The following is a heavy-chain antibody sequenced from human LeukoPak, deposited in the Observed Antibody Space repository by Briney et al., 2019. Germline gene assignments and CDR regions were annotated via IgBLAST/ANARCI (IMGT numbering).Heavy chain of an antibody. CDR3: TSSTGFGKYFDY. D-gene: IGHD6-6*01. J-gene: IGHJ4*02. CDR2: IYSGGST. Sequence: GGSLRLSCAASGFTFSSYEMNWVRQAPGKGLEWVSIIYSGGSTFYADSVKGRFTISRDNSKNTLYLQMNSLRAEDTAVYYCTSSTGFGKYFDYWGQGILVTVSS. CDR1: GFTFSSYE. V-gene: IGHV3-53*01.